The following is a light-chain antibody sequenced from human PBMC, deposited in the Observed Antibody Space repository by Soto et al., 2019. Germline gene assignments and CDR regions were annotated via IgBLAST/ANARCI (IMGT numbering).Light chain of an antibody. CDR3: LQYNDWPYT. J-gene: IGKJ2*01. V-gene: IGKV3-15*01. CDR1: QNVGIN. Sequence: EIVVTQSPATLSVSPGDRATLSCRASQNVGINLAWYQQKPGQAPRLLIYGKYTRATGIPARFSGIGSGTEFTLAISSLQSEDFALYYCLQYNDWPYTFGQGTKLEIK. CDR2: GKY.